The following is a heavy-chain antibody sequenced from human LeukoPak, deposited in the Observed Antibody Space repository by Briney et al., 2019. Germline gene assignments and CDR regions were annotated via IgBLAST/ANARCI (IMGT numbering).Heavy chain of an antibody. CDR2: ISGSGGST. V-gene: IGHV3-23*01. J-gene: IGHJ4*02. Sequence: PGGSLRLSCAASGFTFSSYAMSWVRQAPGKGLEWVSGISGSGGSTYYADSVKGRFTISRDNSKTTLYLQMNSLRAEDTAVYYCAKDHQTMIVVVMTDWGQGTLVTVSS. CDR3: AKDHQTMIVVVMTD. CDR1: GFTFSSYA. D-gene: IGHD3-22*01.